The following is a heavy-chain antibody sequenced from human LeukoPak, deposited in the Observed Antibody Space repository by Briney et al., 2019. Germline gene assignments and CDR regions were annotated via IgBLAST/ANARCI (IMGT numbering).Heavy chain of an antibody. Sequence: GESLKISCKGSGYSFTSYWIGWVRQMPGKGLEWMGIIYLGDSDTRYSPSFQGQVTISADKSISTAYLQWSSLKASDTAMYYCARVLRIAAAGTWFDPWGQGTLVTVSS. CDR1: GYSFTSYW. CDR3: ARVLRIAAAGTWFDP. J-gene: IGHJ5*02. D-gene: IGHD6-13*01. CDR2: IYLGDSDT. V-gene: IGHV5-51*01.